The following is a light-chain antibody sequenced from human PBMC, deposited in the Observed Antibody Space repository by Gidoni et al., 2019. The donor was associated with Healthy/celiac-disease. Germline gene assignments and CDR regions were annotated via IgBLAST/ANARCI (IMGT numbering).Light chain of an antibody. V-gene: IGKV3-20*01. CDR2: GAS. CDR3: QQYGSSPGT. J-gene: IGKJ4*01. Sequence: EIVLTQSPGTLSLSPGERATLSCRASQSVSSSYLAWYQQKPGQAPRLLIYGASSRAPGIPDRFSGSGSGTDFTLTISRLEPEDFAVYYCQQYGSSPGTFGGGTKVGIK. CDR1: QSVSSSY.